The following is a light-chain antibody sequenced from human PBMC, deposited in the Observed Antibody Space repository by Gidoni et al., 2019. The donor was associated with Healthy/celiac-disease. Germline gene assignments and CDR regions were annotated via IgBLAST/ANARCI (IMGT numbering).Light chain of an antibody. J-gene: IGKJ2*01. CDR3: QQYTFMYT. CDR1: ISSW. V-gene: IGKV1-5*03. CDR2: KAS. Sequence: ISSWLAWYQQKPGKAPKLLIYKASSLESGVPSRFSGSGSGTEFTLTISSLQPDDFATYYCQQYTFMYTFGQGTKLEIK.